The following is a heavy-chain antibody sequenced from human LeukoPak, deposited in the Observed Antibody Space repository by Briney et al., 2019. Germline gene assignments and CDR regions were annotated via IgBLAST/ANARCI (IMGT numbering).Heavy chain of an antibody. CDR3: ARTAVAGSYYFDY. V-gene: IGHV3-33*01. J-gene: IGHJ4*02. CDR2: IWYDGSNK. D-gene: IGHD6-13*01. Sequence: GGSLRLSCAASGFTFSSYGMHWVRRAPGKGLEWVALIWYDGSNKYYADSVKGRFTISRDNSKNTLYLQIYSLRAEDTAVYYCARTAVAGSYYFDYWGQGTLVTVSS. CDR1: GFTFSSYG.